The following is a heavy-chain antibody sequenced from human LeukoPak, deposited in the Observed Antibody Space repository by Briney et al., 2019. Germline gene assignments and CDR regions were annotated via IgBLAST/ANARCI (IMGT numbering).Heavy chain of an antibody. V-gene: IGHV3-30*02. CDR1: GFTFSSYG. J-gene: IGHJ4*02. CDR2: IWYDGSNK. CDR3: AKDDGLYYFDS. D-gene: IGHD5-24*01. Sequence: PGGSLRLSCAASGFTFSSYGMHWVRQAPGKGLEWVAVIWYDGSNKYYADSVKGRFTTSRDNSKNTLYLQMHSLRAEDTAVYYCAKDDGLYYFDSWGQGTLSPSPQ.